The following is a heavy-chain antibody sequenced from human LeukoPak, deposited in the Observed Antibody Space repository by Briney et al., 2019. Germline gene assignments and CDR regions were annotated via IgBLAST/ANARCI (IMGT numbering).Heavy chain of an antibody. V-gene: IGHV4-61*02. CDR2: IYTSGST. CDR3: ARVIVVGATRDWFDP. CDR1: GGSTSSGSYY. D-gene: IGHD1-26*01. Sequence: PSQTLSLTCTVSGGSTSSGSYYWSWIRQPAGKGLEWIGRIYTSGSTNYNPSLKSRVTISVDTSKNQFSLKLSSVTAADTAVYYCARVIVVGATRDWFDPWGQGTLVTVSS. J-gene: IGHJ5*02.